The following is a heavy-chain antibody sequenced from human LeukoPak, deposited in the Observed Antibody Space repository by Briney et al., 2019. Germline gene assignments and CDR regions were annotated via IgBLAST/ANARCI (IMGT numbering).Heavy chain of an antibody. V-gene: IGHV3-23*01. J-gene: IGHJ4*02. CDR1: GFTFSSYA. CDR3: AKEGEYSSSSSFFDY. Sequence: GGSLRLSCAASGFTFSSYAMSWVRQAPGKGLDLVSAISGSGGSTYYADSVKGRFTISRDNSKNTLYLQMNSLRAEDTAVYYCAKEGEYSSSSSFFDYWGQGTLVTVSS. CDR2: ISGSGGST. D-gene: IGHD6-6*01.